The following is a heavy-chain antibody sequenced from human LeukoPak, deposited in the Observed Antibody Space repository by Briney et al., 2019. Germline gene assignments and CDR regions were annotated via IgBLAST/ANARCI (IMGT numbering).Heavy chain of an antibody. CDR2: IYYSGST. V-gene: IGHV4-59*01. Sequence: SETLSLTCTVSGGSISSYYWSWIRQPPGKGLEWIGYIYYSGSTNYNPSLKSRVTISVDMSKNQFSLKLSSVTAADTAVYYCARQYSSSWSSYYYGMDVWGQGTTVTVSS. CDR1: GGSISSYY. D-gene: IGHD6-13*01. J-gene: IGHJ6*02. CDR3: ARQYSSSWSSYYYGMDV.